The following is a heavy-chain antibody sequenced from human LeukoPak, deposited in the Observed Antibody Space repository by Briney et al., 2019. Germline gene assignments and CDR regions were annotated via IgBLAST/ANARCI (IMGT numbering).Heavy chain of an antibody. CDR2: INGDGSAA. CDR1: GFTFSSYW. D-gene: IGHD4-17*01. Sequence: GGSLRLSCAASGFTFSSYWMRWVRQAPGKGLVWVSRINGDGSAATYADSVKGRFTISRDSAKNTVYLQMNSLRAEDTAVYYCARPQHGDLYAFDIWGQGTMVTVSS. CDR3: ARPQHGDLYAFDI. J-gene: IGHJ3*02. V-gene: IGHV3-74*01.